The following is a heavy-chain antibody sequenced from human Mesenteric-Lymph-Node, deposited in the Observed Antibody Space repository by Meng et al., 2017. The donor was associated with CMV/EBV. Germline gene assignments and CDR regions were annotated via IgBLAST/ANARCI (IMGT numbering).Heavy chain of an antibody. CDR3: AKDMATRHYDFWKGSGEFFGMDV. CDR2: ITWNSGKK. J-gene: IGHJ6*02. V-gene: IGHV3-9*01. Sequence: GGSLRLSCEASGFTVDDFGMHWVRQAPGKGLEGVSGITWNSGKKEYVDSVKGRFTISRDNAKKYLYLQMDSLRPEDTALSCCAKDMATRHYDFWKGSGEFFGMDVWGRGTTVTVSS. D-gene: IGHD3-3*01. CDR1: GFTVDDFG.